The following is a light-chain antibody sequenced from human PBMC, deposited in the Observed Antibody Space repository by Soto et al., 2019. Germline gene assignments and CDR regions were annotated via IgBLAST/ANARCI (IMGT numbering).Light chain of an antibody. Sequence: GWTQTKGTLSLSHGERATLSCRASQTVRNNYLAWYQQKPGQAPRLLIYDASSRATGIPDRFSGGGSGTDFTLTISRLEPEDFAVYYCPQFSSYLLPFGGVAKV. CDR2: DAS. CDR3: PQFSSYLLP. V-gene: IGKV3-20*01. CDR1: QTVRNNY. J-gene: IGKJ4*01.